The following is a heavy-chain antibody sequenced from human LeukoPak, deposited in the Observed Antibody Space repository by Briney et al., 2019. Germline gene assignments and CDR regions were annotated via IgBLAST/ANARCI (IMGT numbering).Heavy chain of an antibody. D-gene: IGHD2-15*01. CDR3: ARGGVAATRSFDY. V-gene: IGHV1-2*04. J-gene: IGHJ4*02. Sequence: ASVKVSCKASGYTFTGYYMHWVRQAPGQGLEWMGWINPNSGGTNYAQKFQGWVTMTRDTSISTAYMELRSLRSDDTAVYYCARGGVAATRSFDYWGQGTLVTVSS. CDR1: GYTFTGYY. CDR2: INPNSGGT.